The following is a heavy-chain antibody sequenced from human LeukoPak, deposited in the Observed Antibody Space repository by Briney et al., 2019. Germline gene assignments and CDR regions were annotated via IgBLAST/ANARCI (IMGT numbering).Heavy chain of an antibody. CDR2: MNPNSGNT. J-gene: IGHJ6*02. CDR3: ARGSITMIVVVPPLYGMDV. Sequence: ASVKVSCKASRCTFTSYDINWVRQATGQGLEWMGWMNPNSGNTGYAQKFQGRVTMTRNTSISTAYMELSSLRSEDTSVYYCARGSITMIVVVPPLYGMDVWGQGTTVTVSS. V-gene: IGHV1-8*01. CDR1: RCTFTSYD. D-gene: IGHD3-22*01.